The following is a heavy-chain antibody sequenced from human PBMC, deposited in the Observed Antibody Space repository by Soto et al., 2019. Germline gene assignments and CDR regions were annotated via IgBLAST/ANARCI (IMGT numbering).Heavy chain of an antibody. D-gene: IGHD1-7*01. J-gene: IGHJ5*02. CDR2: VWNDGTNP. Sequence: VQLVESGGGVVQPGRSLRLSCAASGFTFSSYGMHWVRLTPGKGLEWVALVWNDGTNPYYADSVQGRFTISRDNSKNTLYIQMNRLSAEDTAVYYCARDNVASTNYFWFDPRGQGTLVTVSS. CDR1: GFTFSSYG. V-gene: IGHV3-33*01. CDR3: ARDNVASTNYFWFDP.